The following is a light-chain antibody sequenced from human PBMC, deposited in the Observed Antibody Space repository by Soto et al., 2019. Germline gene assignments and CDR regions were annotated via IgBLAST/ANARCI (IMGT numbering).Light chain of an antibody. V-gene: IGKV3-15*01. CDR1: QSVSSN. CDR3: QQYNNWPPVT. Sequence: EKVMTQSPATLSVSPGERATLSCRASQSVSSNLAWYQQKPGQAPRLLIYGASTRATGIPARFSGSGSGTEFTLTISSLQSEDFAVYYCQQYNNWPPVTFGQGTKVDIK. J-gene: IGKJ1*01. CDR2: GAS.